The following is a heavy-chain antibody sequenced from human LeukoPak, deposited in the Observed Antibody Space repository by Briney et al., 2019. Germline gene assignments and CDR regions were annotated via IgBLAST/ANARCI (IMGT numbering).Heavy chain of an antibody. V-gene: IGHV4-39*01. Sequence: SETLSLTCTVSGGSNSSSSYYWGWIRQPPGKGLEWIGSIYYSGSTYYNPSLKSRVTISVDTSKNQFSLKLSSVTAADTAVYYCARFTGYYFDYWGQGTLVTVSS. CDR1: GGSNSSSSYY. D-gene: IGHD1-14*01. J-gene: IGHJ4*02. CDR2: IYYSGST. CDR3: ARFTGYYFDY.